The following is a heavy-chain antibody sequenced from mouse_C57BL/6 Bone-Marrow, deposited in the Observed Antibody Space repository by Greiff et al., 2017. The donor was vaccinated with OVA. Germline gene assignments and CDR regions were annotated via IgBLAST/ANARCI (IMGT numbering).Heavy chain of an antibody. CDR1: GFTFSSYA. CDR2: ISDGGSYT. V-gene: IGHV5-4*01. Sequence: EVKLMESGGGLVKPGGSLKLSCAASGFTFSSYAMSWVRQTPEKRLEWVATISDGGSYTYYPDNVKGRFTISRDNAKNNLYLQMSHLKSEDTAMYYCARDRDYGEDYWGQGTTLTVSS. J-gene: IGHJ2*01. CDR3: ARDRDYGEDY. D-gene: IGHD1-1*01.